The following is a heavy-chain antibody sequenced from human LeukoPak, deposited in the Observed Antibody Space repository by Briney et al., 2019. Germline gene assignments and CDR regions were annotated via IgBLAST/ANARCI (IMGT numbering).Heavy chain of an antibody. J-gene: IGHJ4*02. V-gene: IGHV3-30*18. CDR3: AKDHSSGWETRLDY. CDR2: ISYDGSNK. Sequence: GGSLRLSCAASGFTLSSYGMHWVRQAPGKGLGRGAVISYDGSNKYYADSVKGRFTISRDNSKNTLYLQMNSLRAEDTAVYYCAKDHSSGWETRLDYWGRGTLVTVSS. D-gene: IGHD6-19*01. CDR1: GFTLSSYG.